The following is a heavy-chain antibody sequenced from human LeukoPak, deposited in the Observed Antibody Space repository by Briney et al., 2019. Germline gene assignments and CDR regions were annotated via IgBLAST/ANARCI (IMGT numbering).Heavy chain of an antibody. V-gene: IGHV1-2*02. D-gene: IGHD3-16*02. CDR2: ISSNTGGT. CDR3: ARDSGLRDYVWGSYRHKNYYFDY. CDR1: GDTFTGSF. J-gene: IGHJ4*02. Sequence: ASVKVSCKTSGDTFTGSFIHWMRQAPGQGLEWMGWISSNTGGTLFAQKFQGRLTMTRDTSISTAYMKLSSLRSDDTAVYYCARDSGLRDYVWGSYRHKNYYFDYWGQGTLVTVSS.